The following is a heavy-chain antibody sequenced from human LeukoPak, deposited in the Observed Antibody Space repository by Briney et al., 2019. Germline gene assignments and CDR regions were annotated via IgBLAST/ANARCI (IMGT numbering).Heavy chain of an antibody. CDR2: INHSGST. J-gene: IGHJ5*02. CDR3: ARGPASFGFDP. CDR1: GGSFSGYY. Sequence: PSETLSLTCAVYGGSFSGYYWSWIRQPPGKWLEWIGEINHSGSTNYNPSLKSRVTISVDTSKNQFSLQLSSVTAADTAVYYCARGPASFGFDPWGQGTLVTVSS. V-gene: IGHV4-34*01.